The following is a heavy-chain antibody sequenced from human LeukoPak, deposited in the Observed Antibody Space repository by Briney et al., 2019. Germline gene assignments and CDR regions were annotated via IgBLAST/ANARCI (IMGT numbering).Heavy chain of an antibody. J-gene: IGHJ4*02. CDR3: VSFYETY. D-gene: IGHD2/OR15-2a*01. V-gene: IGHV3-74*01. Sequence: GGSLRLSCAASGNYWMHWVRQAPGKGLVWVSHINSDGSWTSYADSVKGRFTISKDNAKNTVYLQVNSLRAEDTAVYYCVSFYETYWGRGTLITVSS. CDR2: INSDGSWT. CDR1: GNYW.